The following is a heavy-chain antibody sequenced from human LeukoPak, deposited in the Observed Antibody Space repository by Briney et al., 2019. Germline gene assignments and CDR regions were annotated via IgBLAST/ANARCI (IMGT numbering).Heavy chain of an antibody. Sequence: GGAVRLSCAPSGFTINIYDMNWVGQAPGKGREGVGSITDNGGEISYADSVKGRFTISRDNSKNTLYLLMNSLRAEDTAVYYCAKDPIGDYVGAFDSWDQGTRVTVSS. J-gene: IGHJ3*02. CDR1: GFTINIYD. CDR2: ITDNGGEI. D-gene: IGHD4-17*01. CDR3: AKDPIGDYVGAFDS. V-gene: IGHV3-23*01.